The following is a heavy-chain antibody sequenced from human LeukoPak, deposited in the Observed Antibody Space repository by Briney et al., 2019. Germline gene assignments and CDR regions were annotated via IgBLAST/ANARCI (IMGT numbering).Heavy chain of an antibody. D-gene: IGHD3-9*01. CDR1: GFTFSSYA. V-gene: IGHV3-23*01. CDR3: ANLGFDFLTGYYTAKYYFDY. J-gene: IGHJ4*02. CDR2: ISGSGGST. Sequence: TGGSLRLSCAASGFTFSSYAMSGVRQAPGKGLEWVSAISGSGGSTYYADSVKGRFTISRNNSKNTLYLQVNSLRAEDTAVYYCANLGFDFLTGYYTAKYYFDYWGQGTLVTVS.